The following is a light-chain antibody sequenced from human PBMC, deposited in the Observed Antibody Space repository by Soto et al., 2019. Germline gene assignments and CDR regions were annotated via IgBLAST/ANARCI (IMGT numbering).Light chain of an antibody. CDR1: SSDVGGYNY. Sequence: QSVLTQPPSASGSPGQSVTISCTGTSSDVGGYNYVSWYQQHPGKAPKVMIYDVNKRPSGVPDRFSGSKSGNTASLTVSGLQAEDEGDYYCSSYTGGNPSYVFGTGTKLTVL. J-gene: IGLJ1*01. CDR3: SSYTGGNPSYV. V-gene: IGLV2-8*01. CDR2: DVN.